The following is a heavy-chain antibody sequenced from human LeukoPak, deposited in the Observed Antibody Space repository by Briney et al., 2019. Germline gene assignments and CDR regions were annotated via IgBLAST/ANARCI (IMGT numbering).Heavy chain of an antibody. CDR2: INPSGGST. CDR1: GYTFTSYY. J-gene: IGHJ6*03. CDR3: TRVDLGTYGPWGYYYYMDV. D-gene: IGHD3-10*01. Sequence: ASVKVSCKASGYTFTSYYMHWVRQAPGQGLEWMGIINPSGGSTSYAQKFQGRVTMTRDMSTSTVYMELSSLRSEDTAVYYCTRVDLGTYGPWGYYYYMDVWGKGTTVTISS. V-gene: IGHV1-46*03.